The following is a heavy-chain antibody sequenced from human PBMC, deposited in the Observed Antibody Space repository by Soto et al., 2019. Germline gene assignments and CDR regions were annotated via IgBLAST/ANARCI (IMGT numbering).Heavy chain of an antibody. J-gene: IGHJ4*02. V-gene: IGHV4-39*01. CDR2: IYYSGSA. CDR3: ARRNIELPYDY. CDR1: GGSISSSRYY. D-gene: IGHD1-26*01. Sequence: SETLSLTCTVSGGSISSSRYYWGWIRQPPGKGLEWIGSIYYSGSAYYNPSLNSRVTISIDTSKNQFSLKLSSVTAADTALYYCARRNIELPYDYWGQGTPVTVSS.